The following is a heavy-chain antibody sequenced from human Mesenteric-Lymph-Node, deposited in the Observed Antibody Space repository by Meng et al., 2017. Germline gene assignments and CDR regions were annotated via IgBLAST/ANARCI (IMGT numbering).Heavy chain of an antibody. V-gene: IGHV4-30-4*01. J-gene: IGHJ4*02. CDR3: ARRRYYDGSGSYHSYYFDY. D-gene: IGHD3-10*01. CDR2: IYYSGST. Sequence: QVQTPESGPGLGNSSHTLSLNCTGSGGSISSGDYYWSWIRQPPGKGLEWIGYIYYSGSTYYNPSLKSRVTISVDTSKNQFSLKLNSVTAADTAVYYCARRRYYDGSGSYHSYYFDYWGQGALVTVSS. CDR1: GGSISSGDYY.